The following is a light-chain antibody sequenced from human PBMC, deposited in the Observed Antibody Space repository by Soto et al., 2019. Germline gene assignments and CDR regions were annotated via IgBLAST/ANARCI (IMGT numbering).Light chain of an antibody. V-gene: IGKV3-20*01. J-gene: IGKJ2*01. CDR1: QGVSISY. Sequence: EIVLTQSPGTLSLSPGERATLSCRASQGVSISYLAWYQQKPGQAPRLLIYGTSSRTTGIPDRFSGSGSGTDFSNAISTPAPTVFAVYYCEQFANSSRPSFGRGTKVEIK. CDR2: GTS. CDR3: EQFANSSRPS.